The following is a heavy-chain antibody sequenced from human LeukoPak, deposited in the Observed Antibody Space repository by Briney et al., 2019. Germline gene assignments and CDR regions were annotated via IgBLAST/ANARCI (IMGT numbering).Heavy chain of an antibody. CDR3: ARRGDLLRYFDWLSGFDY. J-gene: IGHJ4*02. D-gene: IGHD3-9*01. CDR1: GYTFTGYY. Sequence: ASVKVSCKASGYTFTGYYMHWVRQAPGQGLEWMGWINPNSGGTNYAQKFQGRVTMTRDTSISTAYMELSRLRSDDTAVYYCARRGDLLRYFDWLSGFDYWGQGTLVTVSS. CDR2: INPNSGGT. V-gene: IGHV1-2*02.